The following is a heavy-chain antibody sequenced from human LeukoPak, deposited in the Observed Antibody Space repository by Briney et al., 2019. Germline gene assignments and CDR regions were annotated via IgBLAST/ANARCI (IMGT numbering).Heavy chain of an antibody. CDR3: ARDTTTTLYYYYYYMDV. V-gene: IGHV3-66*01. Sequence: PGGSLRLTCTASGFTVSSNYMTWVRQAPGKGLEWVSVIYSGGSTYYADSVKGRFVLSRDNSKNTLYLQMNSLRAEDTAVYYCARDTTTTLYYYYYYMDVWGKGTTVTVSS. CDR2: IYSGGST. D-gene: IGHD4-11*01. J-gene: IGHJ6*03. CDR1: GFTVSSNY.